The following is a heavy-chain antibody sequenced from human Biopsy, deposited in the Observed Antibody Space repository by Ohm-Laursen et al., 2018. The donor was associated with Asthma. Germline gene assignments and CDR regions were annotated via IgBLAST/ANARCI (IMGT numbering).Heavy chain of an antibody. CDR3: ARTSHFWSPYHAEHYQL. J-gene: IGHJ1*01. CDR2: IKHDGTEK. V-gene: IGHV3-7*01. D-gene: IGHD3-3*02. Sequence: SLRLSCTACGFTFGDYWMSWVRQVPGKGLEWVANIKHDGTEKNHVDSLKGRFTISRDNAKNSLYLQMNSLRAEDTAVYYCARTSHFWSPYHAEHYQLWGQGTLVTVSS. CDR1: GFTFGDYW.